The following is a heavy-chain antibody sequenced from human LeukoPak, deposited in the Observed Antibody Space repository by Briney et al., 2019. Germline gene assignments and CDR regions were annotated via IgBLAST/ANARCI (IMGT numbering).Heavy chain of an antibody. CDR1: GYSFTTYW. Sequence: LGESLKISCKGSGYSFTTYWIGWVRQMPGKGLEWMGIIYPGDSDTRYSPSFQGQVTMSADKSISTAYLQWSSLKASDTAMYYCARSSTYYYDSSGYQISYYFDYWGQGTLVTVSS. V-gene: IGHV5-51*01. CDR2: IYPGDSDT. D-gene: IGHD3-22*01. J-gene: IGHJ4*02. CDR3: ARSSTYYYDSSGYQISYYFDY.